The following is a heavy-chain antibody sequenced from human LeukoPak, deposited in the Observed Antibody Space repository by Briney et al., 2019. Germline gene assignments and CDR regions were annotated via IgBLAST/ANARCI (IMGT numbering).Heavy chain of an antibody. D-gene: IGHD1-14*01. CDR1: GFTFSSYG. CDR2: ISYDGSNK. Sequence: GGSLRFSCAASGFTFSSYGMHWVRQAPGKGLEWVAVISYDGSNKYYADSVKGRFTISRDNSKNTLYLQMNSLRAEDTAVYYCRRGTGRLAQEVYYGMDVWGQGTTVTVSS. J-gene: IGHJ6*02. V-gene: IGHV3-30*03. CDR3: RRGTGRLAQEVYYGMDV.